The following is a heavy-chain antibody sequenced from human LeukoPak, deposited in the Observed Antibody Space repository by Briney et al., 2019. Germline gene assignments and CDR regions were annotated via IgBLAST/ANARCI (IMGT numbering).Heavy chain of an antibody. CDR3: ARAPLGITGTTDYFDY. CDR2: INPSGGST. CDR1: GYTFTGYY. V-gene: IGHV1-46*01. D-gene: IGHD1-7*01. J-gene: IGHJ4*02. Sequence: ASVKVSCKASGYTFTGYYMHWVRQAPGQGLEWMGIINPSGGSTSYAQKFQGRVTMTRDTSTSTVYMELSSLRSEDTAVYYCARAPLGITGTTDYFDYWGQGTLVTVSS.